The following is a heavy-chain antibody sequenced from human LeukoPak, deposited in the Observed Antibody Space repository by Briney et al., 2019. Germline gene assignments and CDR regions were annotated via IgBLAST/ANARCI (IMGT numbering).Heavy chain of an antibody. V-gene: IGHV1-8*01. CDR1: GYTFTSYD. Sequence: EASVKLSCKASGYTFTSYDIIWVRQATGQGLEWMGWMNPNSGNTGYAQKFQGRVTMTRNTSISTAYMELSSLSSEDTAVYYCARGFGVNLWRYWGERTLVSVSS. D-gene: IGHD3-10*01. CDR2: MNPNSGNT. J-gene: IGHJ4*02. CDR3: ARGFGVNLWRY.